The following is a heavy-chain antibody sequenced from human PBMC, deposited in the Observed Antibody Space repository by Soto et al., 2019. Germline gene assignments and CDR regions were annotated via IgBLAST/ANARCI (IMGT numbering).Heavy chain of an antibody. CDR3: ARAPMVRREPRVNWFDP. CDR2: ISAYNGNT. D-gene: IGHD3-10*01. CDR1: GYTFTSYG. V-gene: IGHV1-18*01. Sequence: QVQLVQSGAEVKKPGASVKVSCKASGYTFTSYGISWVRQAPGQGLEWMGWISAYNGNTNYAQKLQGRVTMTTDTATSKAYMELRSLRSDDTAVYYCARAPMVRREPRVNWFDPWGQGTLVTVSS. J-gene: IGHJ5*02.